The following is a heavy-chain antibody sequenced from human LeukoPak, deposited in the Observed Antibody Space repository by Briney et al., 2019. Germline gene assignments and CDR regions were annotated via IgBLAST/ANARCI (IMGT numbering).Heavy chain of an antibody. CDR3: ARLLDYYDSSGKGGVPNDAFDI. J-gene: IGHJ3*02. CDR1: GYTFTSYA. D-gene: IGHD3-22*01. Sequence: GASVKVSCKASGYTFTSYAISWVRQAPGQGLEWMGRIIPILGIANYAQKFQGRVTITADKSTSTAYMELSSLRSEDTAVYYCARLLDYYDSSGKGGVPNDAFDIWGQGTMVTVSS. V-gene: IGHV1-69*04. CDR2: IIPILGIA.